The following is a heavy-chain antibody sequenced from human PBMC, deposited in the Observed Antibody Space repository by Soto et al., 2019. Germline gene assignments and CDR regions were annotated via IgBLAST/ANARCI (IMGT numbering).Heavy chain of an antibody. J-gene: IGHJ6*02. V-gene: IGHV4-59*01. CDR1: GGSLRRYH. D-gene: IGHD2-21*02. Sequence: SSGTPSPPLPVSGGSLRRYHLGWVRPPPGEGLEWIGYMYNTGSTIYNPSLKSRVTISVDTSKNQFSLKLNSVTAADTAVYYCARDLWGYCGADCYPLDVWGQGTTVTVSS. CDR3: ARDLWGYCGADCYPLDV. CDR2: MYNTGST.